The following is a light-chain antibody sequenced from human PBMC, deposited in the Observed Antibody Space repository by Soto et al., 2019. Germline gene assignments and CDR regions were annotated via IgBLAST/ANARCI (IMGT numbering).Light chain of an antibody. J-gene: IGLJ3*02. Sequence: QSVLTQPASVSGSPGQSITISCTGTSSDVGTYNLVSWYQHHPGKAPKLIIYNGSQWPSGLSTRFSGSKSGNTASLTISGAQPEDEAVYYCCSYTGGDTHWVFGGGTKVTVL. CDR1: SSDVGTYNL. V-gene: IGLV2-23*01. CDR3: CSYTGGDTHWV. CDR2: NGS.